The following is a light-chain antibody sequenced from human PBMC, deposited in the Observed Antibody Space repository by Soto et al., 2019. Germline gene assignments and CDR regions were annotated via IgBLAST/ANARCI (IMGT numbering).Light chain of an antibody. CDR2: EAS. J-gene: IGLJ3*02. CDR3: CSLTNGATWV. CDR1: NSDVGSHNF. Sequence: QSALTQPASVSGSPGQSLTISCTGTNSDVGSHNFVSWYQQYPGKAPKLLIYEASKRPSGLSNRFSGSKSGNTASLTISGLQAEDEADYYCCSLTNGATWVFGGGTKVTVL. V-gene: IGLV2-23*01.